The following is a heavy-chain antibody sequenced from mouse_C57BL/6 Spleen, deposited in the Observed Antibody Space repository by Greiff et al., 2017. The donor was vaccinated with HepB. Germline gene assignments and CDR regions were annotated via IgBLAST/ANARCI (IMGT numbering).Heavy chain of an antibody. J-gene: IGHJ3*01. CDR2: IDPENGDT. D-gene: IGHD1-1*01. Sequence: EVQLQQSGAELVRPGASVKLSCTASGFNIKDDYMHWVKQRPEQGLEWIGWIDPENGDTEYASKFQGKATITADTSSNTAYLQLSSLTSEDTAVYYCTTGYYGSSYGDWGQGTLVTVSA. V-gene: IGHV14-4*01. CDR3: TTGYYGSSYGD. CDR1: GFNIKDDY.